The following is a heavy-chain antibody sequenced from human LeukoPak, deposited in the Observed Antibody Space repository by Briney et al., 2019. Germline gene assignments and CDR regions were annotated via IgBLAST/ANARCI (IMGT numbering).Heavy chain of an antibody. J-gene: IGHJ4*02. CDR2: IYYSGST. D-gene: IGHD3-9*01. CDR1: GGSISSGDYY. V-gene: IGHV4-30-4*08. Sequence: PSQTLSLTCTVSGGSISSGDYYWSWIRQPLGKGLEWIGYIYYSGSTYYNPSLKSRVTISVDTSKNQFSLKLSSVTAADTAVYYCARAPTHYDILTALDYWGQGTLVTVSS. CDR3: ARAPTHYDILTALDY.